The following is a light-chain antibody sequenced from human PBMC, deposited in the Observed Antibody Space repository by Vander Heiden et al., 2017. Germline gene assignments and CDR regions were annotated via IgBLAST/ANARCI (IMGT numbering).Light chain of an antibody. Sequence: DIVMTQSPLSLPVTPGGPAAISCRSSQSLLHSNGYNYLDWYLQKPWQSPQLLIYLGSNRASAVPDRFSGTGSGTDFTLKIMRVEAEDVGVYYCSQALPTPLTFGGGTKVEIK. CDR1: QSLLHSNGYNY. CDR2: LGS. V-gene: IGKV2-28*01. CDR3: SQALPTPLT. J-gene: IGKJ4*01.